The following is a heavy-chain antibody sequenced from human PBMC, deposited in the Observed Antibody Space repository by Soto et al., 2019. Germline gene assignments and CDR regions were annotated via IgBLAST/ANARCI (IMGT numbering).Heavy chain of an antibody. D-gene: IGHD3-3*01. Sequence: GGSLRLSCAASGFSFGSYALSWVRQAPGKGLEWVSTICGSDGKTFYADSVKGRFSISRDTPQSTLYLQMNSQRADDTAMYYCARWSYLDYWGQGTRVTVSS. CDR1: GFSFGSYA. CDR3: ARWSYLDY. V-gene: IGHV3-23*01. CDR2: ICGSDGKT. J-gene: IGHJ4*02.